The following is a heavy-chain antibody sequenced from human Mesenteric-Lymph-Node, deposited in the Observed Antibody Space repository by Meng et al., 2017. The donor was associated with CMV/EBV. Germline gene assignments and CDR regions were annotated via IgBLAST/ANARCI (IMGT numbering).Heavy chain of an antibody. CDR3: TSIINLYNYYDFWTGRRSDAFDI. V-gene: IGHV3-15*01. D-gene: IGHD3-3*01. CDR1: GFTFNKAW. J-gene: IGHJ3*02. Sequence: GESLKISCAASGFTFNKAWMTWVRQAPGKGLEWVGRIKSETDGETRTTDYAAAVKDRFTISRDDSTNTVMLQMNSLKTEDTAVYYCTSIINLYNYYDFWTGRRSDAFDIWGPGTVVTVSS. CDR2: IKSETDGETRTT.